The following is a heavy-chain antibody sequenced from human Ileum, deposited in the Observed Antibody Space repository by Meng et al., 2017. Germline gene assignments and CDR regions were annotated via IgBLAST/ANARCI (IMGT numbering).Heavy chain of an antibody. J-gene: IGHJ4*02. Sequence: QVQLKESGPGLVKPSGTLSLTCAVSGGSINSYVWWSWVRQAPGKGLELIGEIYPGGSINYNPSLKSRVTISADTSKNQFSLSLDSVTAADTAVYYCVRNDYCSGGTCYPHFDYWGQGTLVTVSS. D-gene: IGHD2-15*01. CDR2: IYPGGSI. CDR1: GGSINSYVW. CDR3: VRNDYCSGGTCYPHFDY. V-gene: IGHV4-4*02.